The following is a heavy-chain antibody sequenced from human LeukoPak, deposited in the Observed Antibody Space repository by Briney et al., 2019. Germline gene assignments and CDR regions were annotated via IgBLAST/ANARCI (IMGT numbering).Heavy chain of an antibody. CDR3: ARETYYYDTSGYYHYYFDY. V-gene: IGHV3-21*01. CDR2: ISSSSSYI. Sequence: PGGSLRLSCAASGFTFSSYSMNWVRQAPGKGLEWVSSISSSSSYIYYADSVKGRFTISRDNAKNSLYLQMNSLRAEDTAVYYCARETYYYDTSGYYHYYFDYWGQGTLVTVAS. D-gene: IGHD3-22*01. CDR1: GFTFSSYS. J-gene: IGHJ4*02.